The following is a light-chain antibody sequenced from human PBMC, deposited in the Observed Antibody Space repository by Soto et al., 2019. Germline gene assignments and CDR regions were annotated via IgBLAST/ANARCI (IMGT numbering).Light chain of an antibody. CDR3: QQRSNWPSIT. V-gene: IGKV3-11*01. CDR2: EAS. Sequence: EIVLTQSPPTLSLSPGYRSTLSRRGSQSVSSYLAWYQKKPGQAPRLLXYEASNRATGIPARFSGSGSGTDLALTINSLETEDFAVYYCQQRSNWPSITFGQGTRLEI. J-gene: IGKJ5*01. CDR1: QSVSSY.